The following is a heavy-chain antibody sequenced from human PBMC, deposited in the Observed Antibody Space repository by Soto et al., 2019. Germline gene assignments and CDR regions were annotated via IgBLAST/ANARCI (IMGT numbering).Heavy chain of an antibody. V-gene: IGHV3-23*01. J-gene: IGHJ4*02. CDR3: AKLFLRYFDWSHFDY. Sequence: AGGSLRLSCAASGFTFSSYAMSWVRQAPGKGLEWVSAISGSGGSTYYADSVKGRFTISRDNSKNTLYLQMNSLRAEDTAVYYCAKLFLRYFDWSHFDYWGQGNLLTVSS. CDR1: GFTFSSYA. D-gene: IGHD3-9*01. CDR2: ISGSGGST.